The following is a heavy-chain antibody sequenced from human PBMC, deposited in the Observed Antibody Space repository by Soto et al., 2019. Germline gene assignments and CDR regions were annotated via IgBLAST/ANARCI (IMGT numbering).Heavy chain of an antibody. V-gene: IGHV4-34*01. CDR3: ARPRRSLYGSGHNWFDP. CDR1: GGSFIGYY. CDR2: INHSGST. J-gene: IGHJ5*02. Sequence: SETLSLTCAVYGGSFIGYYWSWIRQPPGKGLEWIGEINHSGSTNYNPSLKSRVTISVDTSKNQFSLKLSSVTAADTAVYYCARPRRSLYGSGHNWFDPWGQGTLVTVSS. D-gene: IGHD3-10*01.